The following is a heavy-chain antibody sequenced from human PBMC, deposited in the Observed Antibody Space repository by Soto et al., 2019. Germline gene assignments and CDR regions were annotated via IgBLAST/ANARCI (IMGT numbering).Heavy chain of an antibody. V-gene: IGHV1-46*01. CDR2: IDPSDGSA. Sequence: GASVKVSCKASGYSLSSYSIHWVRQAPGQGLEWMGVIDPSDGSATYAQKFQGRVSMTRDMSTSTVYMEMSGLTFEDTAVYFCGRALPRSPIFNPWGQGTQVTVSS. CDR1: GYSLSSYS. CDR3: GRALPRSPIFNP. D-gene: IGHD3-9*01. J-gene: IGHJ5*02.